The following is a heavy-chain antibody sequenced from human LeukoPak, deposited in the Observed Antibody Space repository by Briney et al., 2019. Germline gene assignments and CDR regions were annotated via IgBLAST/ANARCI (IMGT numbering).Heavy chain of an antibody. D-gene: IGHD3-3*01. CDR3: AKRLRFLEWLKPYYYYGMDV. CDR1: GFTFSHYG. V-gene: IGHV3-33*06. CDR2: IWYDASNT. J-gene: IGHJ6*02. Sequence: GGSLRLSCAASGFTFSHYGMHWVRQAPGKGLEWVAVIWYDASNTYYADSVKGRFTISRDNSKNTLYLQMNSLRAEDTAVYYCAKRLRFLEWLKPYYYYGMDVWGQGTTVTVSS.